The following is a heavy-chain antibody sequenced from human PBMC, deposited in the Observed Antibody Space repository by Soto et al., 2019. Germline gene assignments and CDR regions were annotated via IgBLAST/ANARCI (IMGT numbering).Heavy chain of an antibody. V-gene: IGHV4-61*01. CDR3: AGAYYFGSGRGRSMDV. CDR1: GGSVTTGSYY. J-gene: IGHJ6*02. CDR2: MSYSGSA. Sequence: QVQLQESGPGLVKVSETLSLTCTVSGGSVTTGSYYWTWIRQPPGKGLEWVGYMSYSGSANYNPSLKGRVTISVDPSKTQFSRKLGSVIAADTAVYYCAGAYYFGSGRGRSMDVWGQGITVTVSS. D-gene: IGHD3-10*01.